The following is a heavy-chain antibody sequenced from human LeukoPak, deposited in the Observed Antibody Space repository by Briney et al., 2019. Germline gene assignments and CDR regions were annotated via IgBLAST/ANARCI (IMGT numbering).Heavy chain of an antibody. CDR2: ISTYNGNT. Sequence: GASVKVSCKASGYTFTSYGLSWVRQAPGQGLEWMGWISTYNGNTHYAQKFQGRVTMTRDTSISTAYMELSRLRSDDTAVYYCARGRAAMAPAEAFDIWGQGTMVTVSS. CDR1: GYTFTSYG. CDR3: ARGRAAMAPAEAFDI. J-gene: IGHJ3*02. D-gene: IGHD5-18*01. V-gene: IGHV1-18*01.